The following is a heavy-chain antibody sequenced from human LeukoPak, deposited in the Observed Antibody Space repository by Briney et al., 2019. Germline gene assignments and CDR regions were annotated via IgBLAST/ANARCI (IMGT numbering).Heavy chain of an antibody. CDR1: GYTFTSYD. CDR2: MNPNSGNT. CDR3: ARTFPRTYYYGMDV. Sequence: ASVKVSCKASGYTFTSYDINWVRQATGQGLEWMGWMNPNSGNTGYAQKFQGRVTMTRNTFISTAYMELSSLRSEDTAVYYCARTFPRTYYYGMDVWGQGTTVTVSS. V-gene: IGHV1-8*01. J-gene: IGHJ6*02.